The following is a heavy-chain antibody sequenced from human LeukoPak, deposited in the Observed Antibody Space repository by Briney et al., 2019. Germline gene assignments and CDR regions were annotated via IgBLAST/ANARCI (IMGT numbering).Heavy chain of an antibody. Sequence: ASVKVSCKASGYTFTSYDINWVRQATGQGLEWMGWMNPNSGNTGYAQKFQGRVTITRNTSISTAYMELSSLRSEDTAVYYCARSSVEMATPGYWGQGTLVTVSS. D-gene: IGHD5-24*01. CDR2: MNPNSGNT. CDR3: ARSSVEMATPGY. CDR1: GYTFTSYD. J-gene: IGHJ4*02. V-gene: IGHV1-8*03.